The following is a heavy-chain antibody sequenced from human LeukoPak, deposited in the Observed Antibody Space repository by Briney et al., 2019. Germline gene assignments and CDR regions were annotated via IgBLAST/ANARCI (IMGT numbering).Heavy chain of an antibody. J-gene: IGHJ4*02. V-gene: IGHV3-23*01. CDR1: SFTCSSYD. CDR3: AKTAERRYYFDY. Sequence: GGTLRLYCAASSFTCSSYDRSWLPKAQGKGLEGFSAISGSGGSTYYADSVKGRFTISRDNSKNTLYLQMNSLRAEDTAVYYCAKTAERRYYFDYWGQGTLVTVSS. D-gene: IGHD6-25*01. CDR2: ISGSGGST.